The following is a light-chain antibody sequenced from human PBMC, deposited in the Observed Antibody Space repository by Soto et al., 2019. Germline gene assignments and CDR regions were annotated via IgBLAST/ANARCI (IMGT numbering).Light chain of an antibody. J-gene: IGLJ2*01. CDR2: GNS. Sequence: QSVLTQPPSVSGAPGQRVTISCTGSSSNIGAGYDVPWYQQLPGTAPKLLIYGNSNRPSGVPDRFSGFKSGTSASLAITGLQAEDEADYYCQSYDSSPLVVFGGGTKLTVL. CDR1: SSNIGAGYD. V-gene: IGLV1-40*01. CDR3: QSYDSSPLVV.